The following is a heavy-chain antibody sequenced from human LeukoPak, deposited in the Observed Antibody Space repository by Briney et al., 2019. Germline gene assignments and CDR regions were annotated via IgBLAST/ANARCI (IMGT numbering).Heavy chain of an antibody. CDR1: GYTFTSYG. CDR3: ARWRYSSGNWFDP. V-gene: IGHV1-18*01. J-gene: IGHJ5*02. CDR2: ISAYNGNT. Sequence: ASVKVSCKASGYTFTSYGISWVRQAPGQGLEWMGWISAYNGNTNYAQKFQGRVTITTAESTSTAYMELSGLRSEDTAVYYCARWRYSSGNWFDPWGQGTLVTVSS. D-gene: IGHD6-19*01.